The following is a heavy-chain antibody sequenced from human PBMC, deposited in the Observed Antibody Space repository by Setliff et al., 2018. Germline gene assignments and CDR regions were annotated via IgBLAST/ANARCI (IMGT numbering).Heavy chain of an antibody. CDR1: GLSYINDW. J-gene: IGHJ6*03. V-gene: IGHV3-7*01. D-gene: IGHD7-27*01. Sequence: PGGSLRLSCTASGLSYINDWVSWVRQAPGKGLEWLASINPHGSEKYYADSVKGRFTISRDNAKNTLYLQMNSLRGEDTAVYFCAVIDWGENFYNMDVWGKGTTVTVSS. CDR2: INPHGSEK. CDR3: AVIDWGENFYNMDV.